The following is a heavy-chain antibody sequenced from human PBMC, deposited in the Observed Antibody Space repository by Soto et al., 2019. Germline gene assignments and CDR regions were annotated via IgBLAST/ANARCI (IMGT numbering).Heavy chain of an antibody. CDR3: AGALEMPYFFYGLNV. D-gene: IGHD1-1*01. V-gene: IGHV3-30*03. J-gene: IGHJ6*02. Sequence: QGQLVESGGGVVQPGRSLRLSCAASGFSFSSYGMEWVRLAPGKGLEWVAATTYDGGIKHYVDSVKGRFTISRDNSKNTLSLQMNRMIVDDTATYYCAGALEMPYFFYGLNVWGQGTTCTVAS. CDR1: GFSFSSYG. CDR2: TTYDGGIK.